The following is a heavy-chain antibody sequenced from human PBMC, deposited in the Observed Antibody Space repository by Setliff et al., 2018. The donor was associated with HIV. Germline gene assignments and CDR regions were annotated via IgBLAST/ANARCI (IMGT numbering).Heavy chain of an antibody. CDR1: GFIFSRYW. V-gene: IGHV3-7*03. CDR3: TRDGGEY. J-gene: IGHJ4*02. D-gene: IGHD3-16*01. CDR2: IKEDGSEK. Sequence: GSLRLSCEASGFIFSRYWMSWVRQAPGKGLEWVANIKEDGSEKYYVDSAKGRFTASRDNAENSVYLQMNGLRVDDTALYYCTRDGGEYWGEGTLVTVSS.